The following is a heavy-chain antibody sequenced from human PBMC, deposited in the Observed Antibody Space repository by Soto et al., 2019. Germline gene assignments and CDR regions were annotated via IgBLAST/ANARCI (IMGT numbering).Heavy chain of an antibody. CDR2: IQSDGSSP. CDR3: ARGGDPDY. V-gene: IGHV3-74*01. J-gene: IGHJ4*02. Sequence: EVQLVESGGGLVQPGGSLRLSCVASGFTFNYYWMQWVRQAPGKGLVWVSRIQSDGSSPDYVDSVKGRFTISRDNAKNTLYLQMNKLRAEDTAVYYCARGGDPDYWGQGTLVTVSS. D-gene: IGHD2-21*02. CDR1: GFTFNYYW.